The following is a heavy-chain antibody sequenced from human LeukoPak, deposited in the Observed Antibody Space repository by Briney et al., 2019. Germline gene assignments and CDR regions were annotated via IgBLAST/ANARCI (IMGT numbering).Heavy chain of an antibody. CDR2: INPDGGNT. J-gene: IGHJ3*01. CDR3: ARIRDGYNDAYDL. D-gene: IGHD5-24*01. Sequence: GASVKVSCKASGYTFTSYGISWVRHAPGQVLGWMGLINPDGGNTNYAQNFQGRVTLTRDTSASTVYMELSSLRSEDTAIYYCARIRDGYNDAYDLWGQGTVVTVPS. V-gene: IGHV1-46*01. CDR1: GYTFTSYG.